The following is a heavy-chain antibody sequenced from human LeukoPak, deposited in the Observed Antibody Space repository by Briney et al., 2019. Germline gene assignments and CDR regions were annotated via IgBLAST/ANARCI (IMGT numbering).Heavy chain of an antibody. CDR3: ARTSPHFYGSGSNLTPWPADMDI. D-gene: IGHD3-10*01. CDR2: IYYSGST. Sequence: SGTLSLTCAVSGGSINSYYWTWIRQPPGKGLEWVGDIYYSGSTHYNPSPNSGVTISMDTSKNHFSLTLSSVTAANTAIYYCARTSPHFYGSGSNLTPWPADMDIWGQGTKVTVSS. V-gene: IGHV4-59*01. CDR1: GGSINSYY. J-gene: IGHJ6*02.